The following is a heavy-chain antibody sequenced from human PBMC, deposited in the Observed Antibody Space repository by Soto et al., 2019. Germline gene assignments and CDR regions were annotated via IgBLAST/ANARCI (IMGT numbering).Heavy chain of an antibody. V-gene: IGHV3-64D*06. D-gene: IGHD2-2*01. CDR3: VKAHGTYHLNFEL. CDR2: ITNNGGST. CDR1: GFTFSNYA. J-gene: IGHJ4*02. Sequence: PGGSLRLSCSASGFTFSNYAIHWVRQAPGKGLEYVAAITNNGGSTYYADSMKGRFTISRDNSKSTVFLQMSSLRPEDTAIYYCVKAHGTYHLNFELWGRGTLVTVS.